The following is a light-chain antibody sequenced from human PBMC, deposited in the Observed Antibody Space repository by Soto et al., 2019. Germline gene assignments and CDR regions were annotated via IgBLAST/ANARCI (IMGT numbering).Light chain of an antibody. CDR3: QQYGGSSYN. CDR2: GAS. Sequence: EIVLTQSPGTLSLSPGERVTLSCRASQSVSDNYLAWYQHKPGQAPRLLIFGASSRATGIPDRFSGSGSGTDFTLTIGGLEPEDFAVYYCQQYGGSSYNFGPGTKLEIK. J-gene: IGKJ2*01. V-gene: IGKV3-20*01. CDR1: QSVSDNY.